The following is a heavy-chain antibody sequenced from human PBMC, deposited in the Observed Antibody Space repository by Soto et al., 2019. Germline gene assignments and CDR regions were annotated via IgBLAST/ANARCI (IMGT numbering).Heavy chain of an antibody. V-gene: IGHV4-34*01. CDR3: ARPYSSGWTYYYYYGMDV. J-gene: IGHJ6*02. CDR1: GGSFSGYY. Sequence: PSETLSLTCAVYGGSFSGYYWSWIRQPPGKGLEWIGEINHSGSTNYNPSLKSRVTISVDTSKNQFSLKLSSVTAADTAVYYCARPYSSGWTYYYYYGMDVWGQGTTVTVSS. CDR2: INHSGST. D-gene: IGHD6-19*01.